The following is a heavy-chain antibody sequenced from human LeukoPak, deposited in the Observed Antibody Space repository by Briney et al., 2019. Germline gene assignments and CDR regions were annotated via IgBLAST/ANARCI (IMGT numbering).Heavy chain of an antibody. J-gene: IGHJ6*02. Sequence: GGSLRLSCAASGLTFSSYAMSWVRQAPGRGLEWVSGISGSGDRINYADSVKGRFTISRDNSKNTLYLQMNSLRADDTAVYYCAKDSRALDVWGQGTTVTVSS. D-gene: IGHD6-13*01. CDR3: AKDSRALDV. CDR1: GLTFSSYA. V-gene: IGHV3-23*01. CDR2: ISGSGDRI.